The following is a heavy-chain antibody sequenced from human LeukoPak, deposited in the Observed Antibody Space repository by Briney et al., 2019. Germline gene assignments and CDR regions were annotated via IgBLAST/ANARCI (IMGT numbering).Heavy chain of an antibody. CDR1: GFTFSSYA. V-gene: IGHV3-30-3*01. Sequence: PGRSLRLSCAASGFTFSSYAMHWVRQAPGKGLEWVAVISYDGSNKYYGDSVKGRFTISRDNSKNTLYLQMNSLRAEDTAVYYCARDLGANDYWGQGTLVTVSS. D-gene: IGHD1-26*01. CDR3: ARDLGANDY. J-gene: IGHJ4*02. CDR2: ISYDGSNK.